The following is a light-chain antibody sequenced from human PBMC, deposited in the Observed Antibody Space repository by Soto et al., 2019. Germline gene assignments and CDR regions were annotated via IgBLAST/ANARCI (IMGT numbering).Light chain of an antibody. CDR3: QQSYNAPRT. Sequence: EIVLTQSPATLSLSPGERATLSCRASQSVSSYLAWYQQKPGQAPRLLIYDASNRATGIPARFSGSGSGTDFTLTISSLEPEDFATYYCQQSYNAPRTFGQGTQVQIK. CDR2: DAS. CDR1: QSVSSY. V-gene: IGKV3-11*01. J-gene: IGKJ1*01.